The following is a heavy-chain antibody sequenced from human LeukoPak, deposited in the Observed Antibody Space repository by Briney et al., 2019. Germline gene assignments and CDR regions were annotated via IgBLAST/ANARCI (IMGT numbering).Heavy chain of an antibody. CDR1: GFTFSSYA. D-gene: IGHD6-19*01. Sequence: GGSLRLSCAASGFTFSSYAMHWVRQAPGKGLEYVSAISSNGGSTYYANSVKGRFTISRDNSKNTLYLQMNSLRAEDTAVYYCAREGSPVAGPSFDYWGQGTLVTVSS. V-gene: IGHV3-64*01. CDR3: AREGSPVAGPSFDY. CDR2: ISSNGGST. J-gene: IGHJ4*02.